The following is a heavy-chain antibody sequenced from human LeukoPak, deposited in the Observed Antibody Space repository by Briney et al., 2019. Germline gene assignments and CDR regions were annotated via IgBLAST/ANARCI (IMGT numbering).Heavy chain of an antibody. CDR3: ARDLVIGGIAAAGTGY. J-gene: IGHJ4*02. CDR2: ISPYNGNT. V-gene: IGHV1-18*01. Sequence: ASVKVSCKASGYTFTSYGISWVRQAPGQGLEWMGWISPYNGNTNYAQKLQGRVTMTTDTSTSTAYMELRSLRSDDTAVYYCARDLVIGGIAAAGTGYWGQGTLVTVSS. CDR1: GYTFTSYG. D-gene: IGHD6-13*01.